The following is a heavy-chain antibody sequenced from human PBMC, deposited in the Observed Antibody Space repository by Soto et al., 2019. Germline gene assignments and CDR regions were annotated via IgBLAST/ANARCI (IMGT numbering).Heavy chain of an antibody. CDR3: ARTEGRSTRGDY. CDR1: GYSFTTYG. J-gene: IGHJ4*02. CDR2: ISTYNGDT. Sequence: ASVEVSCKASGYSFTTYGVTWVRQAPGQGLEWMGWISTYNGDTRVAQQHQGRVTLTTDTSTNAAHMELRSLRSDDTAIYYCARTEGRSTRGDYWGQGTLVTVSS. D-gene: IGHD2-8*01. V-gene: IGHV1-18*01.